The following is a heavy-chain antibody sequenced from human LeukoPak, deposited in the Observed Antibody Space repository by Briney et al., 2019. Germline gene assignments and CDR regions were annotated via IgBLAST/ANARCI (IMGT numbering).Heavy chain of an antibody. CDR1: GGSISSGDYY. CDR2: IYYSGST. J-gene: IGHJ4*02. D-gene: IGHD3-22*01. Sequence: SQTLSLTCTVSGGSISSGDYYWSWIRQPPGKGLEWIGYIYYSGSTYYDPSLKSRVTISVDTSKNQFSLKLSSVTAADTAVYYSARDLSSGYYRYYFDYWGQGTLVTVSS. V-gene: IGHV4-30-4*08. CDR3: ARDLSSGYYRYYFDY.